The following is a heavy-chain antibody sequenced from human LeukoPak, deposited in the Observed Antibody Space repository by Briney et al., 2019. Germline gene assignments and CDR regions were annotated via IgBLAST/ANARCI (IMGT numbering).Heavy chain of an antibody. J-gene: IGHJ4*02. V-gene: IGHV3-23*01. Sequence: PGGSLRLSCAASGFIFSSYAMTWVRQAPGKGLDWVSGINGSGGSTYYADSVKGRFTISRDNSKNTLYLQMNSLRAEDTAVYYCAKTFYYYDTSGYYYWGQGTLVTVSS. CDR1: GFIFSSYA. CDR2: INGSGGST. CDR3: AKTFYYYDTSGYYY. D-gene: IGHD3-22*01.